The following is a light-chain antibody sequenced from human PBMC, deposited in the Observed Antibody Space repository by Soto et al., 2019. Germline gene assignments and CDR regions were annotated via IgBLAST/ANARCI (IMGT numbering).Light chain of an antibody. CDR1: QSVSNNY. CDR3: QQDASSGT. Sequence: EIGLTQSPGTLSLSPGERATLSCRASQSVSNNYLAWYQQKPGQAPRLLIYGASNRATGIPDRCSGSGAGTDITIIISRLEAEDVGEYYRQQDASSGTFGQGTKVDIK. J-gene: IGKJ1*01. V-gene: IGKV3-20*01. CDR2: GAS.